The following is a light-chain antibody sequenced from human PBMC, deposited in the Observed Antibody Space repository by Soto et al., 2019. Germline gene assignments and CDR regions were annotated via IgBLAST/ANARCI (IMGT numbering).Light chain of an antibody. CDR2: VNSDGSH. CDR3: QTWGTGIHV. J-gene: IGLJ1*01. Sequence: QLVLTQSPSASASLGASVKLTCTLSSRHNSYAIAWHQQQPEKGPRYLMKVNSDGSHSKGDGIPDRFSGSSSGAERYLSISSLQSEDEADYYCQTWGTGIHVFGTGTKLTVL. CDR1: SRHNSYA. V-gene: IGLV4-69*02.